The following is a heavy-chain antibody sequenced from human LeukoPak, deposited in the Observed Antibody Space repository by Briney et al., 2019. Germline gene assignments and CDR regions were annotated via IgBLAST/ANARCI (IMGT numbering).Heavy chain of an antibody. CDR2: MKQDVSDI. D-gene: IGHD4-17*01. CDR3: ARGLFGDYSAFDY. J-gene: IGHJ4*02. CDR1: EFTFSNYW. Sequence: GGSLRLSCAASEFTFSNYWMSWVRQAPGKGLEWVANMKQDVSDIYYVDSVKGRFTISRDNAKNSLYLQMNSLRVEDTAVYYCARGLFGDYSAFDYWGQGTLVTVSS. V-gene: IGHV3-7*01.